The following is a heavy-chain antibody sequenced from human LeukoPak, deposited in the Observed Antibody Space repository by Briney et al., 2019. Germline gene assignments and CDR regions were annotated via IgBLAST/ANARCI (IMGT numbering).Heavy chain of an antibody. Sequence: VASVKVSCTVSGYTLTELSMHWVRQAPGKGLEWMGGFDPEDGETIYAQKFQGRVTMTEDTSTDTAYMELSSLRSEDTAVYYCARAALAAAGTPYGMDVWGQGTTVTVSS. CDR1: GYTLTELS. CDR2: FDPEDGET. CDR3: ARAALAAAGTPYGMDV. D-gene: IGHD6-13*01. J-gene: IGHJ6*02. V-gene: IGHV1-24*01.